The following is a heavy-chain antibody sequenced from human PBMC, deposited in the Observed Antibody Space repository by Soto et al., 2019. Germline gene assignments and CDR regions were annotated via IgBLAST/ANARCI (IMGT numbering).Heavy chain of an antibody. Sequence: GGSLRLSCAASGFTFSIHWMHWVRQAPGKGLVWVSRINKDGSTTSYADSVKGRFTISRDNAKNTLYLQMNSLRVEDTAVYYCSRDLNWNQADYWGQGTLVTVSS. V-gene: IGHV3-74*01. CDR3: SRDLNWNQADY. J-gene: IGHJ4*02. CDR2: INKDGSTT. CDR1: GFTFSIHW. D-gene: IGHD1-20*01.